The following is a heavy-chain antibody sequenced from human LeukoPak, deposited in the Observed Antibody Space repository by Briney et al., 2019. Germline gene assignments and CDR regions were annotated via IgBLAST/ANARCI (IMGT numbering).Heavy chain of an antibody. CDR3: ARRSIVVVPAAWFDP. Sequence: SETLSLTCAVYGGSFSVYYWSWIRQPPGKGLEWIGEINHSGSTNYNPSFKSRVTISGDTSKNQFSLKLSSVTAADTAVYYCARRSIVVVPAAWFDPWGQGTLVTVSS. CDR1: GGSFSVYY. J-gene: IGHJ5*02. D-gene: IGHD2-2*01. CDR2: INHSGST. V-gene: IGHV4-34*01.